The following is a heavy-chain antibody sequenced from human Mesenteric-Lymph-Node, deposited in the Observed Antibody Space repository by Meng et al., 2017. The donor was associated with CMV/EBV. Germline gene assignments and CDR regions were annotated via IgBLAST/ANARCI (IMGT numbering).Heavy chain of an antibody. Sequence: SETLSLTCAVYGGSFSGYYWSWIRQPPGKGLEWIGEINHSGSTNYNPSLKSRVTISVDTSKNQFSLKLSSVTAADTAVYYCARVKILILNEGQLLTETRYYYYGMDVWGQGTTVTVSS. V-gene: IGHV4-34*01. CDR1: GGSFSGYY. CDR3: ARVKILILNEGQLLTETRYYYYGMDV. D-gene: IGHD2-2*01. J-gene: IGHJ6*02. CDR2: INHSGST.